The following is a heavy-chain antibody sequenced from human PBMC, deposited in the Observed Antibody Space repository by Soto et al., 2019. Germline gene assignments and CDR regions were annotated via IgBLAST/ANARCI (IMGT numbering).Heavy chain of an antibody. J-gene: IGHJ5*02. Sequence: GGSLRLSCAASGFTFSDYYMSWIRQAPGKGLEWVSYISSSGSTIYYADSVKGRFTISRDNAKNSLYLQMNSLRAEDTAVYYCARDGDIVVVPAARFDPWGQGTLVTVSS. D-gene: IGHD2-2*01. CDR3: ARDGDIVVVPAARFDP. CDR2: ISSSGSTI. CDR1: GFTFSDYY. V-gene: IGHV3-11*01.